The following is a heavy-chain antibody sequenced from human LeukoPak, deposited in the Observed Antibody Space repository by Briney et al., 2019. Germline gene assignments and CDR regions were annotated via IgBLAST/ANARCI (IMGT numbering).Heavy chain of an antibody. CDR2: ISSSSSYI. CDR1: GFTFSSYS. J-gene: IGHJ3*02. V-gene: IGHV3-21*01. CDR3: ARADRLYAFDI. Sequence: GGSLRLSCAASGFTFSSYSMNWVRQAPGKGLEWVSSISSSSSYIYYADSVKGRFTISRDNAKNSLYLQMNSLRAEDTAVYYCARADRLYAFDIWGQGTMVTVSS. D-gene: IGHD2-15*01.